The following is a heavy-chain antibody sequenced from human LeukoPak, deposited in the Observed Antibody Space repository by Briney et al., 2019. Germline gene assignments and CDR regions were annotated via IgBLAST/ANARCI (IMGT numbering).Heavy chain of an antibody. V-gene: IGHV4-59*01. CDR1: GGSISTYY. Sequence: TSETLSLTCTVSGGSISTYYWSWIRQPPGKGLEWIGYIYYSESTNYNPSLKSRVTISVDTSKNQFSLKLSSVTAADTAVYYCARDSRSYYASSGYYGTFDYWGQGTLVTVSS. J-gene: IGHJ4*02. CDR3: ARDSRSYYASSGYYGTFDY. D-gene: IGHD3-22*01. CDR2: IYYSEST.